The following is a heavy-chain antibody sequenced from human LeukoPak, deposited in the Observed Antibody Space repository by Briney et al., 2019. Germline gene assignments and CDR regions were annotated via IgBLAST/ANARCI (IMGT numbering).Heavy chain of an antibody. V-gene: IGHV5-10-1*01. J-gene: IGHJ4*02. D-gene: IGHD6-13*01. CDR2: TDPSDSNT. Sequence: GESLKISFKGSGYIFTNSRISWVRQMPGKGLEWMGTTDPSDSNTNYSPSFQGHVTISADKSITTAWLQWSSLEASDTAMYYCARRVRFGSRWDFDYWGQGTLVTVSS. CDR3: ARRVRFGSRWDFDY. CDR1: GYIFTNSR.